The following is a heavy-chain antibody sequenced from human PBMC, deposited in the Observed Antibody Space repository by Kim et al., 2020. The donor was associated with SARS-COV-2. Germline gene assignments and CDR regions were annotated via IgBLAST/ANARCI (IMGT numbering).Heavy chain of an antibody. CDR1: GFTFSSYE. Sequence: GGSLRLSCTASGFTFSSYEMNWVRQDPGKGLEWVSYIIGSGTTIYYADPVRGRFIIARDNDKNLLLLQMNSLRAENTAVYYCTSGPNYSRFDYWGHGTM. J-gene: IGHJ4*01. CDR2: IIGSGTTI. CDR3: TSGPNYSRFDY. V-gene: IGHV3-48*03. D-gene: IGHD4-4*01.